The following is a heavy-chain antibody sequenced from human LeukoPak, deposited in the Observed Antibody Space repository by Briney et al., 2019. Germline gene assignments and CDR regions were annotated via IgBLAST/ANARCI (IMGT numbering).Heavy chain of an antibody. Sequence: ASVKVSCKASGYTFTSYAMNWVRQAPGQGLEWMGWINPNSGGTNYAQKFQGRVTMTRDTSISTAYMELSRLRSDDTAVYHCARDQVYCSGGSCQRNDAFDIWGQGTMVTVSS. CDR3: ARDQVYCSGGSCQRNDAFDI. CDR1: GYTFTSYA. D-gene: IGHD2-15*01. V-gene: IGHV1-2*02. J-gene: IGHJ3*02. CDR2: INPNSGGT.